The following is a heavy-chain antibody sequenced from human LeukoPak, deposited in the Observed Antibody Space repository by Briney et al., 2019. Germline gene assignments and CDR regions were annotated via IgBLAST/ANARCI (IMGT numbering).Heavy chain of an antibody. Sequence: SETLSLTCTVSGGSISSSSYYWGWIRQPPGKGLEWIGSIYYSGSTYYNPSLKSRVTISADTSKNQFSLKLSSVTAADTAVYYCAGYSSGDDQYYFDYWGQGTLVTVSS. CDR3: AGYSSGDDQYYFDY. D-gene: IGHD6-19*01. V-gene: IGHV4-39*01. J-gene: IGHJ4*02. CDR1: GGSISSSSYY. CDR2: IYYSGST.